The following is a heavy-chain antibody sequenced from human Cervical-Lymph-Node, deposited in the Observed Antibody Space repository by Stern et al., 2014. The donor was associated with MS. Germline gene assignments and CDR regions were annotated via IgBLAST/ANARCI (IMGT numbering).Heavy chain of an antibody. Sequence: EMQLVESGGGLVKPGGSLRLSCAASGFTFSTYNMNWVRQAPGKGLDWVSSISGSSSYIYYADSVKGRFTISRDNAKNSLYLQINSLRAEDTAVYYCAKGGAAGRYDFDCWGQGTLVTVSS. CDR2: ISGSSSYI. CDR1: GFTFSTYN. V-gene: IGHV3-21*01. D-gene: IGHD6-13*01. CDR3: AKGGAAGRYDFDC. J-gene: IGHJ4*02.